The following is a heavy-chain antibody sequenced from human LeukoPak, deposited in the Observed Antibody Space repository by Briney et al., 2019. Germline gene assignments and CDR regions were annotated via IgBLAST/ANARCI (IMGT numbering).Heavy chain of an antibody. D-gene: IGHD2-21*02. CDR2: VHHSGNT. Sequence: PSETLSLTCAVSGGSISSGIWCSWVRQPPGKGLEWIGEVHHSGNTNYNPSLKSRVTISVDTSKNQFSLKLSSVTAADTAVYYCASSNTDHSDLRNWYFDLWGRGTLVTVSS. J-gene: IGHJ2*01. CDR1: GGSISSGIW. V-gene: IGHV4-4*02. CDR3: ASSNTDHSDLRNWYFDL.